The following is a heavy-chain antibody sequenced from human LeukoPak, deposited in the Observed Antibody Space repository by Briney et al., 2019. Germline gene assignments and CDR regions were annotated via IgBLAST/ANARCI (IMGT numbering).Heavy chain of an antibody. D-gene: IGHD1-7*01. CDR3: ARDELAGSFDY. CDR1: GFTFDDYG. CDR2: INWNGGST. J-gene: IGHJ4*02. V-gene: IGHV3-20*04. Sequence: GGSLRLSCAASGFTFDDYGMSWVRQAPGKGLEWVSGINWNGGSTGYADSVKGRFTISRDNAKNSVYLQMYSLRVEDTAFYYCARDELAGSFDYWGQGTLVTVSS.